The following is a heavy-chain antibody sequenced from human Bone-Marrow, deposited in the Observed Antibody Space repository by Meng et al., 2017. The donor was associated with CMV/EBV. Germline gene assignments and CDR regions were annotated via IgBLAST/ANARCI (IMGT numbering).Heavy chain of an antibody. D-gene: IGHD2-2*01. CDR2: IDPSDSYT. Sequence: VLLVQSGAEVKTPGASVKVSCKASGYTFTSYYMQWVRQAPGQGLEWMGRIDPSDSYTNYSPSFQGHVTISADKSISTAYLQWSSLKASDTAMYYCARLHEDIVVVPAAPWGQGTLVTVSS. V-gene: IGHV5-10-1*01. J-gene: IGHJ5*02. CDR3: ARLHEDIVVVPAAP. CDR1: GYTFTSYY.